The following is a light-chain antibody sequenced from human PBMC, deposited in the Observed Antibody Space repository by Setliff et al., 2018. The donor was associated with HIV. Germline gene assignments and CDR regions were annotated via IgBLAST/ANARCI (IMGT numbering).Light chain of an antibody. Sequence: QSALAQPRSVSGSPGQSVTISCTGTSSDVGGYNYVSWYQHHPGKAPKLMIYDVSKRPSGVPDHFSGSKSGNTASLTISGLQAEDDADYYCCSYAGSYTFVFGTGTKVTVL. CDR2: DVS. CDR3: CSYAGSYTFV. CDR1: SSDVGGYNY. V-gene: IGLV2-11*01. J-gene: IGLJ1*01.